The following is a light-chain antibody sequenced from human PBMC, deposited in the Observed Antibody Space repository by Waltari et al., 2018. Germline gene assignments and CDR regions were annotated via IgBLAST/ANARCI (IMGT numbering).Light chain of an antibody. CDR3: QLYVRLPVT. CDR1: QSVGRA. V-gene: IGKV3-20*01. J-gene: IGKJ1*01. Sequence: VITQSPGTLALSPGEIATLSCRASQSVGRALAWYQQKPGQAPRLLIYDAFSRATGISDKFSGSGSETDFTLTISRVEPEDFAVYFCQLYVRLPVTFGQGTKVEVK. CDR2: DAF.